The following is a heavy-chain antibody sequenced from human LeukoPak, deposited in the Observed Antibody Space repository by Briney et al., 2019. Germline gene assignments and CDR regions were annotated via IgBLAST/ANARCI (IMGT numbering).Heavy chain of an antibody. CDR3: ARIPAYCGGDCPMDV. Sequence: SDTLSLTCTVSGGSISSYYWSWIRQPPGKGLEWIGYIYYSGSTNYNPSLKSRVTISVDTSKNQFSLKLSSVTAADTAVYYCARIPAYCGGDCPMDVWGKGTTVTVSS. CDR2: IYYSGST. D-gene: IGHD2-21*02. CDR1: GGSISSYY. J-gene: IGHJ6*03. V-gene: IGHV4-59*01.